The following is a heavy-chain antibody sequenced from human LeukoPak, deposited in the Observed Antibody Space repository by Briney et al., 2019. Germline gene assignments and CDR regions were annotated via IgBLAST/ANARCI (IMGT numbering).Heavy chain of an antibody. CDR1: GGSISSGGYY. V-gene: IGHV4-31*03. J-gene: IGHJ3*02. CDR3: ARDLYDYGDSSAFDI. CDR2: IYYSGST. D-gene: IGHD4-17*01. Sequence: SETLSLTCTVSGGSISSGGYYWSWIRQHPGEGLEWIGYIYYSGSTYYNPSLKSRVTISVDTSKNQFSLKLSSVTAADTAVYYCARDLYDYGDSSAFDIWGQGTMVAVSS.